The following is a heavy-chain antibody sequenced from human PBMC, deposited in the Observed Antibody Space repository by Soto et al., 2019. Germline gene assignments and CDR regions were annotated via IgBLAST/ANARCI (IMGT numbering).Heavy chain of an antibody. D-gene: IGHD2-2*02. CDR2: ISGSGGST. CDR1: GFTFSSYA. J-gene: IGHJ4*02. V-gene: IGHV3-23*01. Sequence: PGGSLRLSCAASGFTFSSYAMSWVRQAPGKGLEWVSAISGSGGSTYYADSVKGRFTISRDNSKNTLYLQMNSLRAEDTAVYYCAKLKTVEDQLLYEPVRYYFDYWGQGTLVTVSS. CDR3: AKLKTVEDQLLYEPVRYYFDY.